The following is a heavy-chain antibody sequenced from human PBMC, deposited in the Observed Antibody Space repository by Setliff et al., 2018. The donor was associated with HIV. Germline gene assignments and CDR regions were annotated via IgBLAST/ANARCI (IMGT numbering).Heavy chain of an antibody. CDR2: TRNKANSYTT. V-gene: IGHV3-72*01. J-gene: IGHJ4*02. D-gene: IGHD3-10*01. CDR1: GFTFSDHY. Sequence: PGGSLRLSCAASGFTFSDHYMDWVRQAPGKGLEWVGRTRNKANSYTTEYAASVKGRFTISRDDSKNSLYLQMNGLKTEDTAVYYCVGGSGTDRYDYWGRGTLVTVS. CDR3: VGGSGTDRYDY.